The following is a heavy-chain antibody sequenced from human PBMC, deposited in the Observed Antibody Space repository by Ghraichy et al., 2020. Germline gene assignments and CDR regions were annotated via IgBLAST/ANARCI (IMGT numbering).Heavy chain of an antibody. CDR2: ISSSSTYI. CDR3: ARGHGYCSSSSC. Sequence: GGSLRLSCAASGFTFSSYSMNWVRQAPGKGLEWVSSISSSSTYIYYADSVKGRFTISRDNAKNLLYLQINSLRADDTAVYYCARGHGYCSSSSCWGQGTLVTVSS. J-gene: IGHJ4*02. CDR1: GFTFSSYS. D-gene: IGHD2-15*01. V-gene: IGHV3-21*01.